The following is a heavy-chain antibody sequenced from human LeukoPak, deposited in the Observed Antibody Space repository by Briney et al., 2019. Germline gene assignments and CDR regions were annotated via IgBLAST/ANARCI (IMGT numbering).Heavy chain of an antibody. CDR1: GFTFSNYE. CDR3: AKGSGGVVVPAAISYYYYYYMDV. D-gene: IGHD2-2*01. CDR2: ISTSGSTI. J-gene: IGHJ6*03. V-gene: IGHV3-48*03. Sequence: GGSLRLSCVASGFTFSNYEINWVRQAPGKGLEWLSHISTSGSTIYYANSVKGRFTISRDNAKNSVYLQMNSLRAEDTAVYYCAKGSGGVVVPAAISYYYYYYMDVWGKGTTVTVSS.